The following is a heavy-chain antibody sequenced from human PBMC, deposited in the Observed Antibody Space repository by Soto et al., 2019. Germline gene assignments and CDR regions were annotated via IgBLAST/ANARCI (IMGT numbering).Heavy chain of an antibody. J-gene: IGHJ6*02. CDR2: ISAYNGNT. Sequence: ASVKVSCKASGYTFTSYGISWVRQAPGQGLEWMGWISAYNGNTNYAQKLQGRVTMTTDTSTSTAYMELRSLRSDDTAVYYCARYCSSTSCHGPYYYYGMDVWGQGTTVTVSS. CDR3: ARYCSSTSCHGPYYYYGMDV. CDR1: GYTFTSYG. V-gene: IGHV1-18*01. D-gene: IGHD2-2*01.